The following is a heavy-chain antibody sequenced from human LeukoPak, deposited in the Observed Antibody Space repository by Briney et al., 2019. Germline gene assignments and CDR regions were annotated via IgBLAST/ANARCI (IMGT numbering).Heavy chain of an antibody. V-gene: IGHV6-1*01. Sequence: SQTLSLTCAIPGDSVSSNSVTWNWIRQSPSRGLEWLGRTYYRSTWYNDYAVSVKGRVTVNPDTSKNQFSLHLNSVTPEDTAVYYCARRLTQYDCFDPWGQGILVTVSS. CDR1: GDSVSSNSVT. J-gene: IGHJ5*02. CDR3: ARRLTQYDCFDP. CDR2: TYYRSTWYN. D-gene: IGHD2-2*01.